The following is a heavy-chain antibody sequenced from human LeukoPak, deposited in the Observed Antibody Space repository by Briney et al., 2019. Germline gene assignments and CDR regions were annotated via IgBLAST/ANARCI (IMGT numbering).Heavy chain of an antibody. CDR1: GFTFSSYS. J-gene: IGHJ4*02. V-gene: IGHV3-21*01. CDR2: ISSSSSYI. D-gene: IGHD4-11*01. CDR3: GRDRSHSNYDY. Sequence: GGSLRLSCAASGFTFSSYSMNWVRQAPGKGLEWVSSISSSSSYIFYTDSVKGRFTISRAKAKNSLYLQMNRMRAEDTAIYYCGRDRSHSNYDYWGQGTLVTVSS.